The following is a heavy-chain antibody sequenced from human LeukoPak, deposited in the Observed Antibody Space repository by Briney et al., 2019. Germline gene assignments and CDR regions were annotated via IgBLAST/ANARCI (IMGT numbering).Heavy chain of an antibody. CDR3: ARGDQKGSAWFDP. V-gene: IGHV3-7*01. J-gene: IGHJ5*02. Sequence: GGSLRLSRAASGFTFSTYWMSWVRQAPGKGLEWVANIKEDGSEKYYVDSVTGRFTISRDNAKNSLYLQMNSLRAEDTALYYCARGDQKGSAWFDPWGQGTLVTVSS. CDR1: GFTFSTYW. D-gene: IGHD2-15*01. CDR2: IKEDGSEK.